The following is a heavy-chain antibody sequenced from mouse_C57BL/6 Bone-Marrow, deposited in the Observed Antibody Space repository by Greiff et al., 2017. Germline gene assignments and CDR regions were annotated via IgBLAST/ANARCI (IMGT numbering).Heavy chain of an antibody. D-gene: IGHD4-1*01. V-gene: IGHV6-3*01. J-gene: IGHJ2*01. CDR3: TNWVRLDY. CDR2: IRVKSDNYTT. CDR1: GFTFSNYW. Sequence: EVMLVESGGGFVQPGGSMKLSCVASGFTFSNYWMHWVRQSPEKGLEWVAQIRVKSDNYTTHYAGSVIGRFTISRGDSKRRVYLQMNNLRAEDTGIYYCTNWVRLDYWGQGTTLTVSS.